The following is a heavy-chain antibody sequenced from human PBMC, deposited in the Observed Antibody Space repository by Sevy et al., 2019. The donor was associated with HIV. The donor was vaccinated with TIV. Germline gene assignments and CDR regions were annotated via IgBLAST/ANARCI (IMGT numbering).Heavy chain of an antibody. V-gene: IGHV3-48*01. J-gene: IGHJ6*02. D-gene: IGHD6-19*01. CDR3: ARDSSEQWLVGYYGMDV. Sequence: GGSLRLSCAASGFTFSSYSMNWVRQAPGKGLEWVSYISSSSTIYYADSVKGRFTISRDNAKNSLYLQMNSLRAEDTAVYYCARDSSEQWLVGYYGMDVWGQGTTVTVSS. CDR2: ISSSSTI. CDR1: GFTFSSYS.